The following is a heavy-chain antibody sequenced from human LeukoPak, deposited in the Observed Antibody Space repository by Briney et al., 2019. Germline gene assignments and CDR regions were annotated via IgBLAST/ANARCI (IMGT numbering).Heavy chain of an antibody. J-gene: IGHJ6*03. CDR3: ARVQGDYFMDV. D-gene: IGHD1-26*01. Sequence: SETLSLTCAVSGYSISSGYYWGWIRQPPGKGLEWIGSIYHSGSTYYNPSLKSRVTISIDASKNQFSLRLTSVIAEDTAVYYCARVQGDYFMDVWGKGTTVTVSS. V-gene: IGHV4-38-2*01. CDR2: IYHSGST. CDR1: GYSISSGYY.